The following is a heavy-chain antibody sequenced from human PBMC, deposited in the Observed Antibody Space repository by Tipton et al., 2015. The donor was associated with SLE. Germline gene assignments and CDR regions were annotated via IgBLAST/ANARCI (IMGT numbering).Heavy chain of an antibody. CDR3: ARGSYSSGWYGGYWYFDL. CDR2: IYYSGST. D-gene: IGHD6-19*01. V-gene: IGHV4-59*01. J-gene: IGHJ2*01. CDR1: GGSISSYY. Sequence: TLSLTCTVSGGSISSYYWSWIRQPPGKGLEWIGYIYYSGSTNYNPSLKSRVTISVDTSENQFPLKLSSVTAADTAVYYCARGSYSSGWYGGYWYFDLWGRGTLVTVSS.